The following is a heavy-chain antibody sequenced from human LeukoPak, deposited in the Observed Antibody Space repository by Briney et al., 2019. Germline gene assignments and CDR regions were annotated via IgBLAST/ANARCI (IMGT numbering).Heavy chain of an antibody. Sequence: PGGSLRLSCAASGFTFSSYWMSWVRQAPGKGLEWVANIKQDGSEKYYVDSVKGRFTISRDNAKNSLYLQMNSLRAEDTAVYYCARDSSGWRWLLPPDAFAIWGQGTMVTVSS. D-gene: IGHD3-22*01. CDR3: ARDSSGWRWLLPPDAFAI. V-gene: IGHV3-7*01. CDR2: IKQDGSEK. CDR1: GFTFSSYW. J-gene: IGHJ3*02.